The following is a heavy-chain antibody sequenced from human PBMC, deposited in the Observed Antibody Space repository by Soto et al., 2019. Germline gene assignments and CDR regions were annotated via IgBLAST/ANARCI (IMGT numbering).Heavy chain of an antibody. D-gene: IGHD6-19*01. J-gene: IGHJ4*02. Sequence: EVQLLESGGALVQPGGSLRLSCVGSGFRFSSYSMTWVRQAPGKGLEWVSAITGSGDRAYSADSVRGRFTISRDNSKNTLYLQMISLRAEDTAVYYCGKDCAGIAGAGIDYWGQGTLVTVSS. CDR1: GFRFSSYS. CDR2: ITGSGDRA. V-gene: IGHV3-23*01. CDR3: GKDCAGIAGAGIDY.